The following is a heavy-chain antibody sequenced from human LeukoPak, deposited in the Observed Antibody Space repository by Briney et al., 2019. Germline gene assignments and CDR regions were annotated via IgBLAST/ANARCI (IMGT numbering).Heavy chain of an antibody. J-gene: IGHJ6*02. CDR1: GGTFSSYA. CDR3: ATPYDTLSYGMDV. V-gene: IGHV1-69*04. Sequence: SVKVSCKASGGTFSSYAISWVRQAPGQGLEWMGRIIPILGIANYAQKFQGRVTITADKSTSTAYMELSSLRSEDTAVYYCATPYDTLSYGMDVWGQGTTVTVSS. CDR2: IIPILGIA. D-gene: IGHD3-9*01.